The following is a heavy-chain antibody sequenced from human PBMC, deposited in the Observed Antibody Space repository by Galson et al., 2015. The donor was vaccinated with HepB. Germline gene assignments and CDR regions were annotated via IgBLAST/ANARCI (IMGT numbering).Heavy chain of an antibody. Sequence: SVKVSCKASGYTFTSYAMHWVRQAPGQRLEWMGWINAGNGNTKYSQKFQGRVTITRDTSASTAYMELSSLRSEDTAVYYCARGYYDFWSGYYYYYYTDVWGKGTTVTVSS. V-gene: IGHV1-3*01. CDR2: INAGNGNT. CDR3: ARGYYDFWSGYYYYYYTDV. D-gene: IGHD3-3*01. CDR1: GYTFTSYA. J-gene: IGHJ6*03.